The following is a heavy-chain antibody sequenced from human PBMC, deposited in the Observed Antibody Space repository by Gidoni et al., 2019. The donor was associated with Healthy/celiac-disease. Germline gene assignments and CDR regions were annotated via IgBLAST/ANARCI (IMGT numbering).Heavy chain of an antibody. D-gene: IGHD2-8*02. CDR3: ARDGGVLAHDY. Sequence: EVQLVEYGVGVVGHGGPRRRSCAASGFTLDDYGMILVRQAPVKGLVWVSVIKWNVGITGYADSVKCRFTISRDNAKTSLYLQLNSLRAEDPALSYCARDGGVLAHDYWCQGTLVTVSS. CDR2: IKWNVGIT. V-gene: IGHV3-20*04. CDR1: GFTLDDYG. J-gene: IGHJ4*02.